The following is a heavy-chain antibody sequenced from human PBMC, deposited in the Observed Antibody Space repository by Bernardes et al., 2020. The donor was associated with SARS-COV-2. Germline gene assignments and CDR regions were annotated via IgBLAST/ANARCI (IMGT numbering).Heavy chain of an antibody. CDR3: ARQRYSSSLFDY. CDR2: IYYSGST. J-gene: IGHJ4*02. Sequence: SETLSLTCTVSGGSISSSSYYWGWIRQPPGKGLEWIGSIYYSGSTYYNPSLKGRVTISVDTSKNQFSLKLSSVTAADTAVYYCARQRYSSSLFDYWGQGTLVTVSS. CDR1: GGSISSSSYY. V-gene: IGHV4-39*01. D-gene: IGHD6-13*01.